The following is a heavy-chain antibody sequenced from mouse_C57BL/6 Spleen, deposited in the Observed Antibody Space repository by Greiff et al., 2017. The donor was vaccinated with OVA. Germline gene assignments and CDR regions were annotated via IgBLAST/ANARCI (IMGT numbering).Heavy chain of an antibody. D-gene: IGHD2-4*01. CDR1: CYSITSGYY. CDR3: ARGDDYHAWFAY. J-gene: IGHJ3*01. Sequence: ESGPGLVKPSQSLSLTCSVTCYSITSGYYWIWIRQFPGNILEWMGYISYDGSNNYNPSLKNRISITRDTSKNQCFLKLNSVTTEDTATYYCARGDDYHAWFAYWGQGTLVTVSA. V-gene: IGHV3-6*01. CDR2: ISYDGSN.